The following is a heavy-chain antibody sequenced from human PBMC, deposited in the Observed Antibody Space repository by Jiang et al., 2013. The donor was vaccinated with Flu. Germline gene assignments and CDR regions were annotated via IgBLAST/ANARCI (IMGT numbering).Heavy chain of an antibody. Sequence: KPSETLSLTCTVSGGSISSYYWSWIRQPPREGTGVDWVYLLHGSTNYNPSLKSRVTISVDTSKNQFSLKLSSVTAADTAVYYCARAQQLLYLFDYWGQGTLVAVSS. CDR2: LLHGST. J-gene: IGHJ4*02. V-gene: IGHV4-59*01. CDR1: GGSISSYY. D-gene: IGHD2-2*02. CDR3: ARAQQLLYLFDY.